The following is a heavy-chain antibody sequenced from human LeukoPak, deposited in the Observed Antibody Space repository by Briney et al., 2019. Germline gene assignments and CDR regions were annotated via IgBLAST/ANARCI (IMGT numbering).Heavy chain of an antibody. V-gene: IGHV4-4*07. CDR2: IYSSGNT. D-gene: IGHD3-9*01. Sequence: SETLSLTCTVSGGSISSYYWSWIRQPAGKGLEWIGRIYSSGNTIYNPALKSRVTMSVDTSNNQFSLRLSSVTAADTAVYYCARGHYDILTGYLSFFDYWGQGTLVTVSS. J-gene: IGHJ4*02. CDR3: ARGHYDILTGYLSFFDY. CDR1: GGSISSYY.